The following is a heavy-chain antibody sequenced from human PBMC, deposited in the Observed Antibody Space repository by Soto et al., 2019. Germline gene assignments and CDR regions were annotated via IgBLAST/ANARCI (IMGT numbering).Heavy chain of an antibody. D-gene: IGHD1-1*01. CDR2: MNPNTGNS. Sequence: SVKVSCKASGYTFTSYDIYWVRQATGQGLEWMGWMNPNTGNSGYAQKFQGRVTMTSDTSISTAHMELSSLRSEDTAVYYCARRAETNGWNGFGADKYYFDFWGQGTLVTVS. CDR1: GYTFTSYD. J-gene: IGHJ4*02. CDR3: ARRAETNGWNGFGADKYYFDF. V-gene: IGHV1-8*01.